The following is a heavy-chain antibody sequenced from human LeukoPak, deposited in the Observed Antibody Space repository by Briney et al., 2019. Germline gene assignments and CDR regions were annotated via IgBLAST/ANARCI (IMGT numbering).Heavy chain of an antibody. J-gene: IGHJ5*02. CDR3: ARFDSITMIRGAIKKYNWFDP. D-gene: IGHD3-10*01. CDR2: MNPNSGNT. V-gene: IGHV1-8*01. CDR1: GYTFSSYD. Sequence: ASVTVSCKASGYTFSSYDINWVRQATGQGLEWMGWMNPNSGNTGYAQKFQGRVTMTRNTSISTAYMELSSLRSEDTAVYYCARFDSITMIRGAIKKYNWFDPWGQGTLVTVSS.